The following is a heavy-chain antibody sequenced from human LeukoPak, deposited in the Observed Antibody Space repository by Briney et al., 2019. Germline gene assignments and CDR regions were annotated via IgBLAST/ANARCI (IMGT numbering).Heavy chain of an antibody. J-gene: IGHJ4*02. CDR2: VQHIGGET. CDR3: ARDLGGIGGGGFY. V-gene: IGHV3-7*03. Sequence: GGSLRLSCAASGFTFSSYWMGWVRQAPGKGLEWVANVQHIGGETYYVDSVKGRFTISRDNSKNTLYLQMNSLRAEDTAVYYCARDLGGIGGGGFYWGQGTLVTVSS. D-gene: IGHD3-16*01. CDR1: GFTFSSYW.